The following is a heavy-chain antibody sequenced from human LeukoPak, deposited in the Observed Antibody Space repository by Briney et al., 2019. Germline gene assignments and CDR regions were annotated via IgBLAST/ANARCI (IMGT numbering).Heavy chain of an antibody. CDR1: GGSISSSSYY. V-gene: IGHV4-39*01. CDR2: IYYSGGT. D-gene: IGHD2-2*01. Sequence: SETLSLTCTVSGGSISSSSYYWGWIRQPPGKGLEWIGSIYYSGGTYYNPSLKSRVTISVDTSKNQFSLKLSSVTAADTAVYYCARYCSSTSCKSYYFDYWGQGTLVTVSS. CDR3: ARYCSSTSCKSYYFDY. J-gene: IGHJ4*02.